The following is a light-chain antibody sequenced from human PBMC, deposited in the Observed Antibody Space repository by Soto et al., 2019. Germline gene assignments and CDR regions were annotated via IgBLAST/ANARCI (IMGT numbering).Light chain of an antibody. Sequence: QSALTQPASVSGSPGQSITISCTGTSSDVGGYNFVSWYQQHPGKAPKLMIYEVNNPPSGVSNRFSGSKSGNTASLTISGLQAEDEADYYCSSWTSSTTQVLGGGTKLTVL. J-gene: IGLJ3*02. CDR3: SSWTSSTTQV. CDR2: EVN. CDR1: SSDVGGYNF. V-gene: IGLV2-14*01.